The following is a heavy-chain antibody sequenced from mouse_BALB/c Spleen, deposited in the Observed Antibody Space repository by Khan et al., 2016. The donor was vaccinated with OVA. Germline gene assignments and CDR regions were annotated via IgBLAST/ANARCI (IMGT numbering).Heavy chain of an antibody. D-gene: IGHD1-1*01. CDR1: GFSLTSYG. V-gene: IGHV2-9*02. CDR3: ARDTTVESYWYFDV. Sequence: QVRLQQSGPGLVAPSQSLSITCTVSGFSLTSYGVHWVRQPPGKGQEWLGVIWAGGSTNYNSALLSRLSISKDNSKSQVFLKMNSLQTDDTAMYYCARDTTVESYWYFDVWGAGTTVTVSS. J-gene: IGHJ1*01. CDR2: IWAGGST.